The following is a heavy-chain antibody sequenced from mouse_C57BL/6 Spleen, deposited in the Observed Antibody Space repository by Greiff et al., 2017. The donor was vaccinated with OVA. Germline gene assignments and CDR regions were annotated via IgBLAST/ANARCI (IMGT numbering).Heavy chain of an antibody. CDR1: GFTFSDYY. CDR2: ISNGGGST. V-gene: IGHV5-12*01. Sequence: DVMLVESGGGLVQPGGSLKLSCAASGFTFSDYYMYWVRQTPEKRLEWVAYISNGGGSTYYPDTVKGRFTISRDNAKNTLYLQMSRLKSEDTAMDYGARHYYGNWYFDVWGTGTTVTVSS. J-gene: IGHJ1*03. D-gene: IGHD1-1*01. CDR3: ARHYYGNWYFDV.